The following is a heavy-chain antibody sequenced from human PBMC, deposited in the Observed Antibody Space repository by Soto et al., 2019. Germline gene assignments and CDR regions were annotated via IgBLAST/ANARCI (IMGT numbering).Heavy chain of an antibody. D-gene: IGHD2-21*02. CDR2: IYHSGTT. CDR1: GGSISSDDW. J-gene: IGHJ5*02. CDR3: ARSDCYGVCRGKWLDP. Sequence: QVQLQESGPGLVKPSGTLSLTGAVSGGSISSDDWWTWVRQTPGKGLEWIGEIYHSGTTNYNPSLMSRVTIAVDKAKSQFSLRLDSVTAADTAVYYCARSDCYGVCRGKWLDPWGQGILVTVSS. V-gene: IGHV4-4*02.